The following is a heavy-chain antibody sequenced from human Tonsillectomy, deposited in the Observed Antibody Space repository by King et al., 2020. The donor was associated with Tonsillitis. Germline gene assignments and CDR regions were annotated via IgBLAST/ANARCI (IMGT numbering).Heavy chain of an antibody. CDR3: TKDVNSYGTAYYYYYYMDV. V-gene: IGHV3-15*01. D-gene: IGHD5-18*01. J-gene: IGHJ6*03. Sequence: VQLVESGGGLVQPGGSLRLSCAASGFTFRNAWMSWVRQAPGKGLEWVGRIKSKTDGGTTDYAAPVKGRFTISRDDSKNTLYLQMNSLKTEDTAVYYCTKDVNSYGTAYYYYYYMDVWGKGTTVTVSS. CDR2: IKSKTDGGTT. CDR1: GFTFRNAW.